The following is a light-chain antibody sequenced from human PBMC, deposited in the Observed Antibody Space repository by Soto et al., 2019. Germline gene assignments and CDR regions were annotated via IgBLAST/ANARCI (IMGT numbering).Light chain of an antibody. V-gene: IGKV1-5*03. Sequence: DIQMTQSPSTLSASVGDRVTISCRASQGISSWLAWYQQKPGKAPKLLIYKASSLRSGVPSRFSGSGSGTEFTLTISSLQPDDSATYFCQQYNSFSGSFGQWTKLEIK. J-gene: IGKJ2*01. CDR2: KAS. CDR3: QQYNSFSGS. CDR1: QGISSW.